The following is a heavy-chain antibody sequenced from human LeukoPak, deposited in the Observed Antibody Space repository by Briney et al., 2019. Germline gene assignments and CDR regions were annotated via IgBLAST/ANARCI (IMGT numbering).Heavy chain of an antibody. J-gene: IGHJ5*02. CDR3: ARYSYADWFDP. Sequence: SETLSLTCTVSGGSISSYYWSWIRQPPGKGLEWIGYIYYSGSTNYNPSLKSRVTISVDTSKNQFSLELSSVTAADTAVYYCARYSYADWFDPWGQGTLVNVSS. CDR1: GGSISSYY. V-gene: IGHV4-59*01. CDR2: IYYSGST. D-gene: IGHD5-18*01.